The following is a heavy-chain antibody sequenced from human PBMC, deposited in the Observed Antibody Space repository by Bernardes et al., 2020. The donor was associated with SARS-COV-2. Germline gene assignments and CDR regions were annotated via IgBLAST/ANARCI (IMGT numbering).Heavy chain of an antibody. D-gene: IGHD3-10*01. J-gene: IGHJ4*02. CDR3: VKFTVNGGSIDC. CDR1: GFTFSTYT. V-gene: IGHV3-64D*06. CDR2: INGDGGGT. Sequence: GGSLRLSRSASGFTFSTYTMHWVRQAPGKGLEYVSAINGDGGGTYYADSVKGRFTISRDNSRNTLYLQMRSLRPEDTALYYCVKFTVNGGSIDCWGQGTLVTVSP.